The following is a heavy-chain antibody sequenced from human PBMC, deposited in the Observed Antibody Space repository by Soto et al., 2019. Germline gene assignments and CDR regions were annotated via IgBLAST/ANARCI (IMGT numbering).Heavy chain of an antibody. CDR3: ARDRVPKSSGFFPFAY. CDR2: ISAFNGKT. Sequence: QIQLVQSGAEVKKPGASVKVSCKASGYTFNIYGINWVRQAPGQGLEWMGWISAFNGKTNYAQNVQGRVTMTTDTSTSTAYVELRSLRSDDTAGYYCARDRVPKSSGFFPFAYWGHGTLVTVSS. V-gene: IGHV1-18*01. CDR1: GYTFNIYG. J-gene: IGHJ4*01. D-gene: IGHD3-22*01.